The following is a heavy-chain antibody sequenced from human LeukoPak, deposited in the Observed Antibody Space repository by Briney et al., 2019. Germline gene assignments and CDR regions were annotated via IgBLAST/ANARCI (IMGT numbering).Heavy chain of an antibody. J-gene: IGHJ3*02. CDR1: GYTFTSYG. D-gene: IGHD3-16*01. CDR2: ISAYNGNT. CDR3: ARGGYDYLWGSSPDAFDT. Sequence: ASVKVSCKASGYTFTSYGITWLRQAPGQGLEWMGWISAYNGNTNYAQKVQGRVTMTTDTSTSTAYMELRSLRSDDTAVYYCARGGYDYLWGSSPDAFDTWGQGTMVTVSS. V-gene: IGHV1-18*01.